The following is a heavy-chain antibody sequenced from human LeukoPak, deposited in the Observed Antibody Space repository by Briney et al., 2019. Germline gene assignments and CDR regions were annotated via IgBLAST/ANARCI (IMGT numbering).Heavy chain of an antibody. CDR1: AFTFSSYG. CDR3: ARESVIEAHGDAFDI. J-gene: IGHJ3*02. D-gene: IGHD6-6*01. Sequence: RSLRLSCAASAFTFSSYGMHWVRQAPGKGLEWVANIRQDGRDKYYVDSVKGRFTISRDNAENSLYLQMNSLRIDDTAVYYCARESVIEAHGDAFDIWGQGTMVTVSS. V-gene: IGHV3-7*01. CDR2: IRQDGRDK.